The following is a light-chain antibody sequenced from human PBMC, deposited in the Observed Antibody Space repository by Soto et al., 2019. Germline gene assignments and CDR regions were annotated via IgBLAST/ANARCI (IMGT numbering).Light chain of an antibody. V-gene: IGKV1-39*01. CDR1: QSISSW. CDR2: AAS. Sequence: DIQITQSPSTLSASVGDRVTITFRASQSISSWLAWYQQKPGKAPKLLIYAASSLQSGVPSRFSGSGSGTDFTLTISSLQTEDFATYYCQQSYSTPRTFGQGTKVDIK. J-gene: IGKJ1*01. CDR3: QQSYSTPRT.